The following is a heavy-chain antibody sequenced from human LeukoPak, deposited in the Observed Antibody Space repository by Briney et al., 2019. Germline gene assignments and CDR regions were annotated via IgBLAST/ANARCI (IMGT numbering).Heavy chain of an antibody. D-gene: IGHD1-20*01. Sequence: ASVKVSCKASGYTFTSYGIGWVRQAPGQGLEWMGWISAYNGNTNYAQKLQGRVTMTTDTSTSTAYMEPRSLRSDDTAVYYCAXRYXWNXGPEFDYWGQGTLVTVSS. CDR1: GYTFTSYG. V-gene: IGHV1-18*01. CDR3: AXRYXWNXGPEFDY. J-gene: IGHJ4*02. CDR2: ISAYNGNT.